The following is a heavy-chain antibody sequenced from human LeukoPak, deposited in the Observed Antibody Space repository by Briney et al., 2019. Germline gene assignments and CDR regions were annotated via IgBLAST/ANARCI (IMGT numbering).Heavy chain of an antibody. D-gene: IGHD3-10*01. V-gene: IGHV4-30-2*01. J-gene: IGHJ4*02. CDR1: GGSISSGGYS. CDR3: ARHLSNNYYGSGSYLTLVDY. Sequence: SETLSLTCAVSGGSISSGGYSWSWIRQPPGKGLEWIGYIYHSGSTYYNPSLKSRVTISVDRSKNQFSLKLSSVTAADTAVYYCARHLSNNYYGSGSYLTLVDYWGQGTLVTVSS. CDR2: IYHSGST.